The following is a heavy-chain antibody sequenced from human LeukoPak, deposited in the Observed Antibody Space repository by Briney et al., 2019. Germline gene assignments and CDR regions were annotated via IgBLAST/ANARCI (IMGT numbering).Heavy chain of an antibody. CDR3: ARDRPIVGAMTAFDI. Sequence: SETLSLTCTVSGGSISSYYWSWIRQPPGKGLEWIGYIYYSGSTNYNPSLKSRVTISVDTSKNQFSLKLSSVTAADTAVYYCARDRPIVGAMTAFDIWGQGTMVSVSS. CDR1: GGSISSYY. J-gene: IGHJ3*02. CDR2: IYYSGST. D-gene: IGHD1-26*01. V-gene: IGHV4-59*01.